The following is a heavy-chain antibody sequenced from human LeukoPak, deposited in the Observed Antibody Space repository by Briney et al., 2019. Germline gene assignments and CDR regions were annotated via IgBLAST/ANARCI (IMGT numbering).Heavy chain of an antibody. J-gene: IGHJ6*03. Sequence: GGSLRLSCAASGFTFSSYGMSWVRQAPGKGLEWVAFLGYDGHNKFYGESVKGRFTISRDNSKNTLYLQMNSLRAEDTAVYYCAKNGPRTHLFYMDVWGKGTTVTISS. CDR3: AKNGPRTHLFYMDV. D-gene: IGHD1-1*01. CDR1: GFTFSSYG. V-gene: IGHV3-30*02. CDR2: LGYDGHNK.